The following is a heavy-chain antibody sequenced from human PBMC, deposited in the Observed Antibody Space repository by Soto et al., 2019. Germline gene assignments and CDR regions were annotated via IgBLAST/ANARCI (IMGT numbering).Heavy chain of an antibody. CDR1: GFSLSTSGVC. CDR3: AHKGYGDYPLDY. J-gene: IGHJ4*02. V-gene: IGHV2-5*02. Sequence: QITLKESGPALVKPTQTLTLTCTFSGFSLSTSGVCVGWIRQPPGKALEWLAVIYLDDSKHYSPSLESRRTITKDTSKNQVVLTLTNMDPVDTATYFCAHKGYGDYPLDYWGQGTLVTVSS. CDR2: IYLDDSK. D-gene: IGHD4-17*01.